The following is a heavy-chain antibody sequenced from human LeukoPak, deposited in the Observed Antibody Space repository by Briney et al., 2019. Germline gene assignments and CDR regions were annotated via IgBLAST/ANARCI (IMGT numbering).Heavy chain of an antibody. Sequence: SWIRQHPGKGLEWIGYIYYSGSPYYNPSLKSRVTMSVDASKNQFSLKLSSVTSADTAVYYCAREPEEYDIPFDYWGQGTLVTVSS. V-gene: IGHV4-31*02. D-gene: IGHD3-9*01. CDR2: IYYSGSP. CDR3: AREPEEYDIPFDY. J-gene: IGHJ4*02.